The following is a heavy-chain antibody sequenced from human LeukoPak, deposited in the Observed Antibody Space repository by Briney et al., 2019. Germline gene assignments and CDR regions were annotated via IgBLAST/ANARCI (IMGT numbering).Heavy chain of an antibody. CDR1: GYTFTGYY. V-gene: IGHV1-2*02. CDR3: ARALTRYSTAWYGY. D-gene: IGHD6-19*01. J-gene: IGHJ4*02. Sequence: ASVKVSCKASGYTFTGYYMHWVRQAPGQGLEWMGWINPNSGGTNYAQKFQGRVTTTRDTSISTAYMELSRLRSDDTAVYYCARALTRYSTAWYGYWGQGTLVTVSS. CDR2: INPNSGGT.